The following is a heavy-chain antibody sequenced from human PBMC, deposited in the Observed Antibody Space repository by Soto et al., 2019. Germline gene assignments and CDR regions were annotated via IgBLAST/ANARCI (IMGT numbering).Heavy chain of an antibody. J-gene: IGHJ5*02. CDR1: GFTFSEYS. Sequence: GGSLRLSCSASGFTFSEYSMHWVRQAPGKGLQYVSTISSDGDITHYADSVKGRFTISRDNSKNTLYLQMNSLRPEDTAVYYCVKVSTFYDILTGYYSTNFFDPWGQGTLVTVSS. CDR2: ISSDGDIT. D-gene: IGHD3-9*01. V-gene: IGHV3-64D*06. CDR3: VKVSTFYDILTGYYSTNFFDP.